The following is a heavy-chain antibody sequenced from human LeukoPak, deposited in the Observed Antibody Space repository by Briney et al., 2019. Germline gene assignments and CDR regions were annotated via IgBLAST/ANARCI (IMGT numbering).Heavy chain of an antibody. Sequence: PGGSLRLSCAASGXTFSSYGMHWVRQAPGKGLEWVAVISYDGSNKYYADSVKGRFTISRDNSKNTLYLQMNSLRAEDTAVYYCAKEGGGYFDYWGQGTLVTVSS. J-gene: IGHJ4*02. CDR3: AKEGGGYFDY. CDR1: GXTFSSYG. CDR2: ISYDGSNK. V-gene: IGHV3-30*18. D-gene: IGHD2-15*01.